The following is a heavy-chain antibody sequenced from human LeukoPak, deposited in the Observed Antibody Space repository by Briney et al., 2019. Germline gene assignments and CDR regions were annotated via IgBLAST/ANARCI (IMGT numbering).Heavy chain of an antibody. D-gene: IGHD6-13*01. Sequence: PSETLSLTCDVHGGSLSGYFWSWIRQPPEKGLEWIGEINDSGGTNYSPSLKRRVTMSLDVSRDHTSLILTSVTAADTAVYLFARVFLSGRTKDNMAATGLGYYYYGLDVWGQGTTVTVSS. CDR2: INDSGGT. CDR1: GGSLSGYF. CDR3: ARVFLSGRTKDNMAATGLGYYYYGLDV. J-gene: IGHJ6*02. V-gene: IGHV4-34*01.